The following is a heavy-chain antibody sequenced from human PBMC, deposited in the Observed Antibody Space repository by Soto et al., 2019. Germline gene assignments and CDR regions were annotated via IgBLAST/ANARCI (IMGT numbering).Heavy chain of an antibody. CDR2: ISAYNGNT. D-gene: IGHD1-26*01. CDR1: GYTFTSYG. Sequence: QVQLVQSGAEVKKPGASVKVSCKASGYTFTSYGISWVRQAPGQGLEWMGWISAYNGNTNYAQKLQGRVTMTTDTSTSTACRELRSLRSDDTAVEYCARDRGSYALDYWGQGTLVTVSS. J-gene: IGHJ4*02. CDR3: ARDRGSYALDY. V-gene: IGHV1-18*01.